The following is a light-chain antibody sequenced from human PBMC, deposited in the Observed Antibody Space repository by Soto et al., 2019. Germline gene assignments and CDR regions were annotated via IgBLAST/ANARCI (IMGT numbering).Light chain of an antibody. CDR3: SSDTSTLV. CDR2: DVT. V-gene: IGLV2-14*03. CDR1: SSDVGGYNY. J-gene: IGLJ2*01. Sequence: QSALTQPASVSGSPGQSITISCTGTSSDVGGYNYVSWYQHHPGKAPKLMIYDVTNRPSGVSNRFSGSKSGNTASLTISGLQAEDEADYYCSSDTSTLVFGGGTKLTVL.